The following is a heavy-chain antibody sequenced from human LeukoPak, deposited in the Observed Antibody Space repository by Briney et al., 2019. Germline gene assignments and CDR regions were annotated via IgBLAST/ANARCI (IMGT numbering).Heavy chain of an antibody. J-gene: IGHJ1*01. Sequence: PGGSLRLSCAASGFTVSSNYMSWVRQAPGKGLEWVSGISGSGDTTYYADSVKGRFTISRDNSKNTLYLQMNSLRAEDTAVYYCAKGSQWLVSRIQHWGQGTLVTVSS. CDR1: GFTVSSNY. V-gene: IGHV3-23*01. CDR3: AKGSQWLVSRIQH. D-gene: IGHD6-19*01. CDR2: ISGSGDTT.